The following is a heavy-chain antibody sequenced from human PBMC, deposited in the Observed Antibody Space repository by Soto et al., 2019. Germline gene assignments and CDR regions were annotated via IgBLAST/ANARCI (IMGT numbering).Heavy chain of an antibody. CDR1: GGSISSGDYY. CDR2: IYYSGST. CDR3: ARGADYYDSSGYSA. Sequence: PSETLSLTCTVSGGSISSGDYYWSWIRQPPGKGLEWIGYIYYSGSTYYNPSLKSRVTISVDTSKNQFSLKLSSVTAADTAVYYCARGADYYDSSGYSAWGQGTLVTVSS. J-gene: IGHJ5*02. D-gene: IGHD3-22*01. V-gene: IGHV4-30-4*01.